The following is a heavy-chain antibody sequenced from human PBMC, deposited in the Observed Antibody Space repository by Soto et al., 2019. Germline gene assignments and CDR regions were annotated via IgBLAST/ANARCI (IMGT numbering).Heavy chain of an antibody. CDR2: IIPIFGTA. Sequence: QVQLVQSGAEVTKPGSSVKVSCKASGGTLSSYAISWVRQATGQGLEWMGGIIPIFGTANYAQKFQGRVTITADESTSTAYMELSSLRSEDTAVYDCARGGWLQSPFDYWGQGTLVTVSS. CDR3: ARGGWLQSPFDY. CDR1: GGTLSSYA. J-gene: IGHJ4*02. V-gene: IGHV1-69*12. D-gene: IGHD5-12*01.